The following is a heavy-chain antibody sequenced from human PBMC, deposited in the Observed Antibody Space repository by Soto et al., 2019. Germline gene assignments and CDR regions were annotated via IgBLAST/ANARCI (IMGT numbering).Heavy chain of an antibody. CDR2: INSDGSST. D-gene: IGHD3-22*01. J-gene: IGHJ6*02. CDR1: GFTFSSYW. Sequence: EVQLVESGGGLVQPGGSLRLSCAASGFTFSSYWMHWVRQAPGKGLVWVSRINSDGSSTSYADSVKGRFTISRDNAKNTLYLQMNSLRAEDTAVYYCARVYYYDSSGYYQGYYYYGMDVWGQGTTVTVSS. V-gene: IGHV3-74*01. CDR3: ARVYYYDSSGYYQGYYYYGMDV.